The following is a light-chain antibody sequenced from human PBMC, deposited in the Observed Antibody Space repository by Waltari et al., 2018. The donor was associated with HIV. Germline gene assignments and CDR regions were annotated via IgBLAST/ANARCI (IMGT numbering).Light chain of an antibody. J-gene: IGLJ3*02. CDR2: DVT. Sequence: QSALTQPRSVSGSPGQSVTISSTGTTSDIGDYNYVSWYQQHPGKAPKLMIYDVTKRPSGVPDRFSGSKSGNTASLTISGLQAEDEAAYYCCSFAGSYTLVFGGGTKLTVL. V-gene: IGLV2-11*01. CDR3: CSFAGSYTLV. CDR1: TSDIGDYNY.